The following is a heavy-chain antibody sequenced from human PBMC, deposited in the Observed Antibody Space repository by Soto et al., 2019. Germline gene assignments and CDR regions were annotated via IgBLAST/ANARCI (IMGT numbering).Heavy chain of an antibody. D-gene: IGHD2-15*01. CDR1: GFTFSSYW. J-gene: IGHJ4*02. V-gene: IGHV3-7*05. CDR3: ARDGGGSSIDY. CDR2: IKQDGSEK. Sequence: EVQLVESGGGLVQPGGSLRLSCAASGFTFSSYWMSWVRQAPGKGLEWVANIKQDGSEKSYVDSVKGRFTISSDNAKNSLYLQMNSLRAEETAVYYCARDGGGSSIDYWGQGTLVTVSS.